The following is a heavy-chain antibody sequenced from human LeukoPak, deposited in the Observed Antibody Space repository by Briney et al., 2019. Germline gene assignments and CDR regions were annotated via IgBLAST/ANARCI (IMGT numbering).Heavy chain of an antibody. J-gene: IGHJ3*02. CDR3: ARGNSDWYEAFDI. CDR2: IGAGDKYT. Sequence: GGSLRLSCAASGFTLRNYAMSWVRQAPGKGLEWVSSIGAGDKYTYYGDSVKGRFTISRDNSKNTLYLQMNSLRAGDTAVYYCARGNSDWYEAFDIWGQGTMVTVSS. CDR1: GFTLRNYA. V-gene: IGHV3-23*01. D-gene: IGHD6-19*01.